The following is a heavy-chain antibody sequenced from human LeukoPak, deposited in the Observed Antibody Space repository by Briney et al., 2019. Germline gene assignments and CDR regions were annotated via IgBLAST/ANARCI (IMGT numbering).Heavy chain of an antibody. J-gene: IGHJ4*02. CDR1: GFTVNSNY. V-gene: IGHV3-66*01. CDR2: IYSGDIT. Sequence: GGSLRLSCAASGFTVNSNYMTWVRQAPGKGLEWVSVIYSGDITYYADSVKGRFTISRDNSKNTLYLQMNSLRAEETAVYYCARAGPSSSWHQFDYWGQGTLVTVSS. CDR3: ARAGPSSSWHQFDY. D-gene: IGHD6-13*01.